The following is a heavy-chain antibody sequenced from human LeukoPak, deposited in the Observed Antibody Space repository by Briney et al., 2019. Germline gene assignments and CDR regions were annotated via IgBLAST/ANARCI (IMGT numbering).Heavy chain of an antibody. Sequence: GGSLRLSCAASGFTFSSYGMHWVRQAPGKGLEWVAFIRYDGSNKYYADSVKGRFTISRDNSKNTLYLQMNSLRAEDTAVYYCAKGLRLRYFDWLPSDDAFDIWGQGTMVTVSS. CDR1: GFTFSSYG. V-gene: IGHV3-30*02. D-gene: IGHD3-9*01. CDR3: AKGLRLRYFDWLPSDDAFDI. J-gene: IGHJ3*02. CDR2: IRYDGSNK.